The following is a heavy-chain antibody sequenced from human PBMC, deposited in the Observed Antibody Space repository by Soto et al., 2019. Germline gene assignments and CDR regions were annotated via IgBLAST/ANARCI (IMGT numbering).Heavy chain of an antibody. Sequence: ASVKVSCKASGYSFISYGISWVRQAPGQGLEWMGWISAYNGNTNYAQKLQGRVTMTTDTSTSTAFMELRSLRSDDTAMYYCARIDYGPASFDYWGQGTLVTVSS. CDR2: ISAYNGNT. CDR1: GYSFISYG. D-gene: IGHD3-10*01. CDR3: ARIDYGPASFDY. V-gene: IGHV1-18*01. J-gene: IGHJ4*02.